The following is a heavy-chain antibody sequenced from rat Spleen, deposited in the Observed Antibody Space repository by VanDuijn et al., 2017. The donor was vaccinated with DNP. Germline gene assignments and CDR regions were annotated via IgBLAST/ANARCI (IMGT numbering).Heavy chain of an antibody. D-gene: IGHD4-3*01. CDR2: IGSDGYAP. CDR1: GFIFRNYY. Sequence: EVQVVESGGGLVQPGRSMKLSCVASGFIFRNYYMAWVRQAPTKGLEWVAYIGSDGYAPYYGDSVKGRLTISRYNTKSTLYLQMNSIRSEDKATYYCVRWNSGHFDYWGQGVMVTVSS. V-gene: IGHV5-22*01. CDR3: VRWNSGHFDY. J-gene: IGHJ2*01.